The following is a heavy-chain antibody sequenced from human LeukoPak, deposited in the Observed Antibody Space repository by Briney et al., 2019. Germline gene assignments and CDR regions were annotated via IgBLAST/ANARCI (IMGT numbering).Heavy chain of an antibody. CDR3: AREKLGYYYYMDV. D-gene: IGHD1-7*01. CDR2: IYYSGST. Sequence: SETLSLTCTVSGGSISSYYWSWIRQPPGKGLEWIGYIYYSGSTNYNPSLKSRVTISVDTSKNHFSLKLSSVTAADTAVYYCAREKLGYYYYMDVWGKGTTVTISS. V-gene: IGHV4-59*01. CDR1: GGSISSYY. J-gene: IGHJ6*03.